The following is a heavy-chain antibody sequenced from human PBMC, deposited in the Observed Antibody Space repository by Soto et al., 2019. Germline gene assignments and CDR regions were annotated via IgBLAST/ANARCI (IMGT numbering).Heavy chain of an antibody. D-gene: IGHD2-21*02. CDR2: SYSSGST. CDR3: VIYIDVVTTEFQH. CDR1: GGSMSDHRYY. V-gene: IGHV4-39*01. J-gene: IGHJ1*01. Sequence: LSHTCSVAGGSMSDHRYYCGWIRQPPGKGLEWIGSSYSSGSTYYNPSLKSRVPISVDTSKNQFSLKLSSVTAADTAVYYCVIYIDVVTTEFQHRSLGDVVPVSA.